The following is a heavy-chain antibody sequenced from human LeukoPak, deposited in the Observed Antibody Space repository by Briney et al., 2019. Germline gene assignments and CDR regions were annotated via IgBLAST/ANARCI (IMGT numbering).Heavy chain of an antibody. J-gene: IGHJ4*02. CDR2: INPSGGST. CDR1: GYTFTSYY. V-gene: IGHV1-46*01. CDR3: ARGSSSYYFDY. Sequence: ASVKVSCKASGYTFTSYYMHWVRQAPGQGLEWMGMINPSGGSTSYAQKFQGRVTMTRDTSTSTVYMELSSLRSEDTAIYYCARGSSSYYFDYWGQGTLVTVSS. D-gene: IGHD6-6*01.